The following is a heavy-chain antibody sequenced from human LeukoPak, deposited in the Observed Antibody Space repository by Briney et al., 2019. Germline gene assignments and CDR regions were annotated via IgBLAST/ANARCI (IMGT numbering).Heavy chain of an antibody. CDR2: ISGSGGST. Sequence: SGGSLRLSCAASGFTFSSYAMSWVRQAPGKGLEWLEWVSAISGSGGSTYYADSVKGRFTISRDNSKNTLYLQMNSLRAEDTAVYYCARASDSSGYYDYWGQGTLVTVSS. CDR1: GFTFSSYA. D-gene: IGHD3-22*01. CDR3: ARASDSSGYYDY. V-gene: IGHV3-23*01. J-gene: IGHJ4*02.